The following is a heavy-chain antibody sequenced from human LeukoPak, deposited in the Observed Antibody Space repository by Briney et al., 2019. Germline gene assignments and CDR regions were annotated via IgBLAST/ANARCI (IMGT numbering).Heavy chain of an antibody. CDR3: ARTYYDFWSGYYTPNWFDP. Sequence: SETLSLTCTVSGGSISSSDSYWAWVRQPPGKGLEWIGYIYYSGSTYYNPSLKSRVTISVDTSKNQFSLKLSSVTAADTAVYYCARTYYDFWSGYYTPNWFDPWGQGTLVTVSS. CDR2: IYYSGST. J-gene: IGHJ5*02. CDR1: GGSISSSDSY. V-gene: IGHV4-30-4*08. D-gene: IGHD3-3*01.